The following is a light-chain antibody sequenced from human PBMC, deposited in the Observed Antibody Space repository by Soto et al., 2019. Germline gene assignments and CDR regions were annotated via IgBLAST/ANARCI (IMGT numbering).Light chain of an antibody. Sequence: DIQMTQSPSSVSASVGDRVTITCRATQGLSGSLAWYQQKPGKAPKLLISVTSRLQSGVPSRFSGSASGTDFTITIDSLQPEDLATYYCQQGHNWPLTFGQGTRLEIK. CDR3: QQGHNWPLT. CDR2: VTS. V-gene: IGKV1-12*01. J-gene: IGKJ5*01. CDR1: QGLSGS.